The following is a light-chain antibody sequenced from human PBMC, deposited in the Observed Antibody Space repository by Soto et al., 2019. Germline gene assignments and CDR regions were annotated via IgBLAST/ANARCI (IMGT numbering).Light chain of an antibody. J-gene: IGKJ1*01. CDR1: QSISGK. CDR2: AAS. CDR3: QQSYSRVT. V-gene: IGKV1-39*01. Sequence: DIQVTQSPSSLSASVGDTFTITCRTSQSISGKLSWYQQIPGKAPKLLIYAASRLQSGVPSRFSASGSGTEFTLTISSLHPDDFASYYCQQSYSRVTFGQGTKVDIK.